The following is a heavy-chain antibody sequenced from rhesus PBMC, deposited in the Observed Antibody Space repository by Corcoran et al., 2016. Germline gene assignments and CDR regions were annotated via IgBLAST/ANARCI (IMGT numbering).Heavy chain of an antibody. CDR1: GGSFSSYW. V-gene: IGHV4-80*01. Sequence: QVQLQESGPGLVKPSETLSLTCAVSGGSFSSYWWSWIRQPPGKGLEWIGEINGNSGSTNYNPSLKRRVTISKDASKNQFSLKLSSVTAADTAVYYGARNFGWSLGYWGQGVLVTVSS. CDR2: INGNSGST. CDR3: ARNFGWSLGY. D-gene: IGHD6-37*01. J-gene: IGHJ4*01.